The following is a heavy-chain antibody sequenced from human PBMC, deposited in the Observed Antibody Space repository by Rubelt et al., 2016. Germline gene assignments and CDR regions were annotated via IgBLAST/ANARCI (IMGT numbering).Heavy chain of an antibody. V-gene: IGHV4-39*01. CDR3: ARHSTLYGHVDY. D-gene: IGHD3-16*01. Sequence: QLQLQESGPGLIKPSETLSLTCTVSGGSISSSGYYWGWIRQPPGKGPEWIGSIYHSGNTYYNPSLKGGVTISVDTTKNQFSLKLSAVTAADTAVYYCARHSTLYGHVDYWGQGTLVTVSS. CDR1: GGSISSSGYY. CDR2: IYHSGNT. J-gene: IGHJ4*02.